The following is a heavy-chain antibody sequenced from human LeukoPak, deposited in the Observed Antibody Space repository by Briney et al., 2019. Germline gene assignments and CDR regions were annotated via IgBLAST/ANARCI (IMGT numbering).Heavy chain of an antibody. CDR1: GGSISSHY. CDR3: ARALVGAYDSSGYPPYWYFDL. Sequence: SSETLSLTCTVSGGSISSHYWSWIRQPAGKGLDWIGRTYIRGKTDYNPSLKSRVSISLDESRNQFSLNLNSVTAADTAVYYCARALVGAYDSSGYPPYWYFDLWGRGTLVTVSS. D-gene: IGHD3-22*01. J-gene: IGHJ2*01. V-gene: IGHV4-4*07. CDR2: TYIRGKT.